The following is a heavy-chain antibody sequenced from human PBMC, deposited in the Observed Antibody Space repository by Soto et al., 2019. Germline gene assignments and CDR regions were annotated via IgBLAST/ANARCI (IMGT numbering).Heavy chain of an antibody. CDR2: IYYSGST. V-gene: IGHV4-59*01. CDR3: ARVYGSGSYPSFYYGMDV. CDR1: GGSISSYY. J-gene: IGHJ6*02. Sequence: PSETLSLTCTVSGGSISSYYWGWIRQPPGKGLEWIGYIYYSGSTNYNPSLKSRVTISVDTSKNQFSLKLSSVTAADTAVYYCARVYGSGSYPSFYYGMDVWGQGTTVTVSS. D-gene: IGHD3-10*01.